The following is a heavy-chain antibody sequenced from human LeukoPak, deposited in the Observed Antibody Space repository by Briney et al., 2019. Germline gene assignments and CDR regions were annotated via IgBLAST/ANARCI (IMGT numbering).Heavy chain of an antibody. Sequence: GGSLRLSCAASGFTASTYYMNWVRQAPGKGLEWVSIIYSGGTTYYADSVKGRFTISRDTSKNTLSLQMNSLRAEDTAEYFCARVGDHFHWNLDLWGRGTLVTVSS. D-gene: IGHD3-3*02. CDR3: ARVGDHFHWNLDL. J-gene: IGHJ2*01. V-gene: IGHV3-53*01. CDR1: GFTASTYY. CDR2: IYSGGTT.